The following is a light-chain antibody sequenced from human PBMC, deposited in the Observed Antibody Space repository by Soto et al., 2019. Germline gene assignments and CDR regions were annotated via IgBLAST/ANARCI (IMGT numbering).Light chain of an antibody. CDR2: DAS. CDR3: QQYGSSPLT. CDR1: QTVSSSY. Sequence: EVVLTQSPGTLSLSPGERATPSCRASQTVSSSYLAWYQQKPGQAPRLLIYDASSRATGIPDRFSGSGSGTDFTLTISSLEPEDFAFYYCQQYGSSPLTFGGGTKVDIK. J-gene: IGKJ4*01. V-gene: IGKV3-20*01.